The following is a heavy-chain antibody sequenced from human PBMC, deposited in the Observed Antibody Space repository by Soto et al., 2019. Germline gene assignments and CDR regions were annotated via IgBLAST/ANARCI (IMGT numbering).Heavy chain of an antibody. CDR3: AKDLRPQWLVESYYYGMDV. CDR1: GFTFSSYA. Sequence: EVQLLESGGGLVQPGGSLRLSCAASGFTFSSYAMSWVRQAPGKGLEWVSAISGSGGSTYYADSVKGRFTISRDNSKNTLYLQMNSLRAEDTAVYYCAKDLRPQWLVESYYYGMDVWGQGTTVTVSS. V-gene: IGHV3-23*01. D-gene: IGHD6-19*01. J-gene: IGHJ6*02. CDR2: ISGSGGST.